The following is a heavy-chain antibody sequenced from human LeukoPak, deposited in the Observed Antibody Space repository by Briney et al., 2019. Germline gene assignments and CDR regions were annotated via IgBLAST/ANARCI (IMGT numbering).Heavy chain of an antibody. D-gene: IGHD1-1*01. Sequence: SETLSHTCTVSGGSISSFFWSWIRQPPGKGLEWLGCIDYRGSTQYNPSLKSRVTISVDTSKQQFSLKLSSVTAADTAVYYCARDLELERNRWNYFESWGQGTLVTVSS. CDR2: IDYRGST. J-gene: IGHJ4*02. CDR3: ARDLELERNRWNYFES. V-gene: IGHV4-59*01. CDR1: GGSISSFF.